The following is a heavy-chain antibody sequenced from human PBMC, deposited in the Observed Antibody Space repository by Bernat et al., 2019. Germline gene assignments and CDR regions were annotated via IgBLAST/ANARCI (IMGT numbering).Heavy chain of an antibody. Sequence: EVQLVESGGGLVQPGGSLRLSCAASGFTFSSYSMNWVRQAPGKGLEWVSYISSSSTIYYADSGKGRFTISRDNAKNSLYLQMNSLRDEDTAVYYYAKGLRFLEWFPWGGDYWGQGTLVTVSS. J-gene: IGHJ4*02. D-gene: IGHD3-3*01. CDR2: ISSSSTI. CDR3: AKGLRFLEWFPWGGDY. CDR1: GFTFSSYS. V-gene: IGHV3-48*02.